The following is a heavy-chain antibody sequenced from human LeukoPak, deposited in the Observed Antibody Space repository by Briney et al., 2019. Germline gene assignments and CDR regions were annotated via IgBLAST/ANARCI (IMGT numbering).Heavy chain of an antibody. Sequence: GGSLRLSCAAWGFTFSSYAMHWVRQAPRKGLEWVAVISYDGSNKYYAHSVEGRFPISRENYKHTLYLQMDSLRAEDRAVYYCARACVDGSGRWFDYWGQGTLVAVSS. D-gene: IGHD3-10*01. CDR2: ISYDGSNK. J-gene: IGHJ4*02. V-gene: IGHV3-30-3*01. CDR3: ARACVDGSGRWFDY. CDR1: GFTFSSYA.